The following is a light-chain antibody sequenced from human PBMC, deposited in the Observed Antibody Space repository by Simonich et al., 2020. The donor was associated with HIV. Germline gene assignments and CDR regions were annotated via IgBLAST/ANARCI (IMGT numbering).Light chain of an antibody. Sequence: DIVMTQSPDSLAVSLGERATINCKSSRSVLYSSNNKNYLAWYQQKPGQPPKLLIYWASTRESGVPDRFSASGSGTDFTLTISSLQAEDVAVYYCQQYYDTPYTFGQGTKLEIK. CDR3: QQYYDTPYT. V-gene: IGKV4-1*01. J-gene: IGKJ2*01. CDR1: RSVLYSSNNKNY. CDR2: WAS.